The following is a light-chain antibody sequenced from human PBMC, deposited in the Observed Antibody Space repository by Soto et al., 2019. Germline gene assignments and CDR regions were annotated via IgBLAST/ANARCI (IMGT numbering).Light chain of an antibody. J-gene: IGKJ1*01. V-gene: IGKV3-20*01. Sequence: EIVLTQSPATLSLSPGERATLSCRASQSVSSYLAWYQQKPGQAPRLLIYDASSRATGIPDRFSGSGSGTDFTLTISRLEPEDFAVYYCQQYDSSPKTFGQGTKVDI. CDR3: QQYDSSPKT. CDR2: DAS. CDR1: QSVSSY.